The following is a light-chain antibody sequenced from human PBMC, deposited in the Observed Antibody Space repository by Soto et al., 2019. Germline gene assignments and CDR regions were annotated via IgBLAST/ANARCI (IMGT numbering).Light chain of an antibody. CDR1: QTISTW. CDR2: DAS. V-gene: IGKV1-5*01. J-gene: IGKJ4*01. Sequence: DIQMTQSPSTLSASVGDRVTITCRASQTISTWLTWYQQKPGKAPKLLIYDASSLESGVPSRFSGSGSGTEFTLTISSLQPDDFATYYCQQANSFPLTFGGGTKVEIK. CDR3: QQANSFPLT.